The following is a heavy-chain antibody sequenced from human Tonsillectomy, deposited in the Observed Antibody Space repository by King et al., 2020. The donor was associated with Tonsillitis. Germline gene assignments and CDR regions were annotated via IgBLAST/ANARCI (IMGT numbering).Heavy chain of an antibody. D-gene: IGHD1-1*01. Sequence: VQLQQWGAGLLKPSETLSLTCAVYGESFSGHYWSWIRQPPGKGLEWIGEINHSGSTTYNPSLKSRVTISVDTSKNQFSLKLTSVTAADTAVYYCAGIPLSTGAFDYWGQGNLVTVSS. V-gene: IGHV4-34*01. CDR3: AGIPLSTGAFDY. J-gene: IGHJ4*02. CDR2: INHSGST. CDR1: GESFSGHY.